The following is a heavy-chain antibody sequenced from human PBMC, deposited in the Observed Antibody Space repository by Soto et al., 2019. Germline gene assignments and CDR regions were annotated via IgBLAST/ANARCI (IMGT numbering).Heavy chain of an antibody. V-gene: IGHV3-7*01. CDR2: IKQDGSEK. Sequence: PGGSLRLSCAASGFTFSSYWMSWVRQAPGKGLEWVANIKQDGSEKYYVDSVKGRFTISRDNAENSLYLQMNSLRAEDTAVYYCARDTTYYYGSGSDYWGQGTLVTVSS. CDR1: GFTFSSYW. J-gene: IGHJ4*02. D-gene: IGHD3-10*01. CDR3: ARDTTYYYGSGSDY.